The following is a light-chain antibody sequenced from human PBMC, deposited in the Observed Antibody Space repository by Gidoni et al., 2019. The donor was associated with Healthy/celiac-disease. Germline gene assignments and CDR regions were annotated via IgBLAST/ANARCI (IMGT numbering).Light chain of an antibody. J-gene: IGKJ1*01. CDR3: QQSYSTSPVT. Sequence: DPVTITCRASQSISSYLNWYQQKPGKATKLLIYAASSLQSGVPSRFSGSGSGTDFTLTISSLQPEDFATCYCQQSYSTSPVTFGQGTKVEIK. CDR1: QSISSY. CDR2: AAS. V-gene: IGKV1-39*01.